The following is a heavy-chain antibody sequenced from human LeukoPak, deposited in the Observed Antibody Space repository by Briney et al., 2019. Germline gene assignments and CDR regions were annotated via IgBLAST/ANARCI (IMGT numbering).Heavy chain of an antibody. CDR3: AKDDLTMIVVVIPTMDV. CDR2: VSAAGDRT. J-gene: IGHJ6*04. Sequence: PGGSLRLSCAASGFTFSSYAMSWVRQAPGKGLEWVSSVSAAGDRTFYADSAMGRFTISRDNSKNTLYLQMNSLRAEDTAVYYCAKDDLTMIVVVIPTMDVWGKGTTVTVSS. V-gene: IGHV3-23*01. CDR1: GFTFSSYA. D-gene: IGHD3-22*01.